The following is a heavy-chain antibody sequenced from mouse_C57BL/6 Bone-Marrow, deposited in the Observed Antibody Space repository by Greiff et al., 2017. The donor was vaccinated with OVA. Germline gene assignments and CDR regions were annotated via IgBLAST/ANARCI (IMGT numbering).Heavy chain of an antibody. D-gene: IGHD1-1*01. CDR2: IYPRSGNT. J-gene: IGHJ3*01. V-gene: IGHV1-81*01. Sequence: VQLQQSGAELARPGASVKLSCKASGYTFTSYGISWVKQRTGQGLEWIGEIYPRSGNTYYNEKLKGKATLTADNSSSTAYMELRSLTSEDSAVYFCASRIYYYGSSEAYWGQGTLVTVSA. CDR1: GYTFTSYG. CDR3: ASRIYYYGSSEAY.